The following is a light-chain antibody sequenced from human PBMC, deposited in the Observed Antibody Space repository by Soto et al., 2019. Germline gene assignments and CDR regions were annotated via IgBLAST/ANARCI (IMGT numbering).Light chain of an antibody. Sequence: EIVLTQSPATLSLSPGESATLSCRASRSVSNYLAWYQQKPGQAPRLLIYDASSRPTDIAARFSGSGSGTDFALTISSLEPEDFALYYCQQRSNWPITFGQGTRLEMK. CDR3: QQRSNWPIT. J-gene: IGKJ5*01. CDR1: RSVSNY. CDR2: DAS. V-gene: IGKV3-11*01.